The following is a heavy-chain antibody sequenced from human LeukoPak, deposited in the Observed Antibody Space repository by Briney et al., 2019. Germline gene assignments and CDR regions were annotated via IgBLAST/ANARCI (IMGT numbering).Heavy chain of an antibody. CDR1: GGSISSSSYY. D-gene: IGHD3-10*01. J-gene: IGHJ4*02. V-gene: IGHV4-39*01. Sequence: PSETLSLTCTVSGGSISSSSYYWGWIPQPPGKGLEWIGTIYYSGYTYYNPSLESRVTISVDTSKNQFSLKLSSVTAADTAIYYCAKHYMGSSYNRGLDYWGQGTLVTVSS. CDR2: IYYSGYT. CDR3: AKHYMGSSYNRGLDY.